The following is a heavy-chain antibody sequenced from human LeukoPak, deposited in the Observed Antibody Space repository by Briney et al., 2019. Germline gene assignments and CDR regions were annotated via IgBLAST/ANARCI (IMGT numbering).Heavy chain of an antibody. Sequence: SETLSLTCTVSGGSISSSNYYWGWIRQPPGKGLEWIGSIYYSGSTYYKPSLKSRVTISVDTSKNQFSLKLSSVTAADTAVYYCARTTMVRGTYYMDVWGKGTTVTISS. CDR2: IYYSGST. CDR1: GGSISSSNYY. CDR3: ARTTMVRGTYYMDV. D-gene: IGHD3-10*01. J-gene: IGHJ6*03. V-gene: IGHV4-39*07.